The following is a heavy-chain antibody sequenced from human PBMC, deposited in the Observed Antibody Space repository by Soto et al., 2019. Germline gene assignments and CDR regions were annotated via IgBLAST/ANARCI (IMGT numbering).Heavy chain of an antibody. Sequence: SETLSLTCTVSGDSMTSSSYYWGWIRQPPGKGLEWIGSIYYSERTSYNSGSTYYSPSLKSRVTISGDTSKNQFSLKVGSVTAADTAVYYCASSSLYGMDVWGQGTTVTVSS. CDR2: IYYSERTSYNSGST. CDR3: ASSSLYGMDV. J-gene: IGHJ6*02. V-gene: IGHV4-39*01. CDR1: GDSMTSSSYY.